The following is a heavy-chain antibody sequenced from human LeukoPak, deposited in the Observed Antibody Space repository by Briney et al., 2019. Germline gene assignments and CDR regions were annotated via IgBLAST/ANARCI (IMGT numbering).Heavy chain of an antibody. CDR2: IQQHGSET. J-gene: IGHJ1*01. CDR3: ATYSSSNGREFQY. CDR1: GFTFSSYV. Sequence: GGSLRLSCAASGFTFSSYVTHWVRQAPGKGLEWVANIQQHGSETYYGDSVKGRFTISRDNAKNSLYLQMNSLRAEDTAVYYCATYSSSNGREFQYWGQGTLVTVSS. D-gene: IGHD2-2*01. V-gene: IGHV3-7*01.